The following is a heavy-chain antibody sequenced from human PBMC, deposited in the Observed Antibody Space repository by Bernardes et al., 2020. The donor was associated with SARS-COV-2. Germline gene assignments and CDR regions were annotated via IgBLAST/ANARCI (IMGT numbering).Heavy chain of an antibody. CDR2: ISADNGNT. V-gene: IGHV1-18*01. D-gene: IGHD3-10*01. Sequence: ASVKVSCKASGYTFRNYGISWVRQAPGQGLEWMGWISADNGNTNYAQKFQGRVTLTADTSTSSIYMEVRSLRSDDTAVYYCARDHVTMGRGGDFDYWGQGTLVTVSS. CDR3: ARDHVTMGRGGDFDY. J-gene: IGHJ4*02. CDR1: GYTFRNYG.